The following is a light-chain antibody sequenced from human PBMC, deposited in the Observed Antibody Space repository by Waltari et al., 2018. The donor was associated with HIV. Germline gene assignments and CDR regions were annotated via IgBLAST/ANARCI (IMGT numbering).Light chain of an antibody. CDR3: SSYAPTNNFYVL. J-gene: IGLJ2*01. CDR2: EVT. CDR1: SSDTVGYNY. Sequence: SALTQPPSASGSPGQSVTISCTGTSSDTVGYNYVSWYPQHPGKAPKLIMTEVTKRPSGVPDRFSGSKSGNTASLTVSGLQAEDEAHYYCSSYAPTNNFYVLFGGGTALTVL. V-gene: IGLV2-8*01.